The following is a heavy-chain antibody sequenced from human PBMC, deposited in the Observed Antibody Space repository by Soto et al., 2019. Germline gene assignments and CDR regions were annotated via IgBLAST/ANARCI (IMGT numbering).Heavy chain of an antibody. D-gene: IGHD6-13*01. CDR2: ISYDGSNK. CDR1: GFTFSSYA. J-gene: IGHJ6*02. V-gene: IGHV3-30-3*01. Sequence: PGGSLRLSCAASGFTFSSYAMHWVRQAPGKGLEWVAVISYDGSNKYYADSVKGRFTISRDNSKNTLYLQMNSLRAEDTAVYYCARAGSSWSNYYSYYGMDVWGQGTTVTVSS. CDR3: ARAGSSWSNYYSYYGMDV.